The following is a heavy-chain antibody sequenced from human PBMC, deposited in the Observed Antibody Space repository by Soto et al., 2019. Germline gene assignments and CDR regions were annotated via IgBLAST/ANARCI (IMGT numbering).Heavy chain of an antibody. V-gene: IGHV1-46*01. CDR2: INPSGGST. Sequence: ASVKVSCKASGYTFTTYQMHWVRQAPGQGLEWMGIINPSGGSTVYAQKFQGRVTMTRDTSTSTVYMELSSLRSEDTAVYYCAKWSDNFDSIGRPLDCWGQGTLVTVSS. J-gene: IGHJ4*02. D-gene: IGHD3-22*01. CDR1: GYTFTTYQ. CDR3: AKWSDNFDSIGRPLDC.